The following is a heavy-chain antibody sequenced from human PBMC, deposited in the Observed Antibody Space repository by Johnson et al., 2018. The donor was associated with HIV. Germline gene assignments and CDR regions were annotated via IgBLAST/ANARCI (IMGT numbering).Heavy chain of an antibody. V-gene: IGHV3-30*02. CDR2: IRYDGDNQ. J-gene: IGHJ3*01. CDR1: GFTFSYYC. D-gene: IGHD6-13*01. Sequence: QVQLVESGGGVVQPGGSLRLSCAASGFTFSYYCMHWVRQVPGKGLEWVAFIRYDGDNQYYGDSVKGRFTISRDNSKNTLYLQMNGLRPEDTAVYYCAKDEAQTLASAGRDAFDFWGQGTAVTV. CDR3: AKDEAQTLASAGRDAFDF.